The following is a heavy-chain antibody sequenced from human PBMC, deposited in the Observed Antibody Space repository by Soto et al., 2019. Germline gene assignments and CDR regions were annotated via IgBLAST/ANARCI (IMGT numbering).Heavy chain of an antibody. D-gene: IGHD1-1*01. J-gene: IGHJ4*02. Sequence: QVHLVQSGAEVKKPGASVKVSCKASGYTFTSYGITWVRQAPGQGLEWMGWISAHNGNTDYAQKLQGRVIGARNNSTSTAYMELRSLISDDTAVYYCARGRYGDYWGQGALVTVSS. CDR3: ARGRYGDY. V-gene: IGHV1-18*01. CDR2: ISAHNGNT. CDR1: GYTFTSYG.